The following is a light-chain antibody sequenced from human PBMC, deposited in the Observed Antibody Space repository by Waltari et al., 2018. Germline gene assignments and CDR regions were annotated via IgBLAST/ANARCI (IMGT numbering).Light chain of an antibody. CDR1: QSISIY. J-gene: IGKJ2*01. Sequence: EIQMTQSPSSLSASIGDRVTTTCRASQSISIYLNWYQQKPGKAPKLLINAASNLQSGVPSRFSGSGSGTDFTLTISSLQPEDFATYYCQQSYSTPPYTFGQGTKLEIK. CDR3: QQSYSTPPYT. CDR2: AAS. V-gene: IGKV1-39*01.